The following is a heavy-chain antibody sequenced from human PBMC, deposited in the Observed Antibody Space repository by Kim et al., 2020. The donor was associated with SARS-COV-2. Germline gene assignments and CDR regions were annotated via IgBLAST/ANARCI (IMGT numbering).Heavy chain of an antibody. CDR2: ISAYNGNT. CDR1: GYTFTSYG. D-gene: IGHD3-10*01. CDR3: ARAVHHESVRGSPPNDY. V-gene: IGHV1-18*01. Sequence: ASVKVSCKASGYTFTSYGISWVRQAPGQGLEWMGWISAYNGNTNYAQKLQGRVTMTTDTSTSTAYMELRSLRSDDTAVYYCARAVHHESVRGSPPNDYWGQGTLVTVSS. J-gene: IGHJ4*02.